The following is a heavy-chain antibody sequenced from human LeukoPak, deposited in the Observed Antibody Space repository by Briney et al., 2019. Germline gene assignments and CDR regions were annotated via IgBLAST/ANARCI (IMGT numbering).Heavy chain of an antibody. V-gene: IGHV4-61*01. CDR3: ARDLHGGNSFTSDWYFDL. J-gene: IGHJ2*01. Sequence: PSETLSLTCTVSGGSVSSDSDYWSVIRQPPGKGLEWIAYIYYSGATNYNPSLKSRVTILIDTSKNQFSLKLSSVTAADTAVYYCARDLHGGNSFTSDWYFDLWGRGTLVTVSS. CDR2: IYYSGAT. D-gene: IGHD4-23*01. CDR1: GGSVSSDSDY.